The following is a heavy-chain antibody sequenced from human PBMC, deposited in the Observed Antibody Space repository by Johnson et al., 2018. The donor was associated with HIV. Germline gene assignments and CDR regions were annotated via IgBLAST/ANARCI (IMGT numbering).Heavy chain of an antibody. D-gene: IGHD2-15*01. V-gene: IGHV3-30-3*01. CDR1: GFIFSSYH. CDR3: SKDQFHKGGGSLVDGFDI. CDR2: ISYDGSIK. Sequence: HVQLVESGGGVVQPGMSLRLSCAASGFIFSSYHMHWVRQAPGKGLEWMAFISYDGSIKYFTDSVRGRFTISRDNSKNTLFLQMNSLRAEDTAVYYCSKDQFHKGGGSLVDGFDIWGQGTMVTVSS. J-gene: IGHJ3*02.